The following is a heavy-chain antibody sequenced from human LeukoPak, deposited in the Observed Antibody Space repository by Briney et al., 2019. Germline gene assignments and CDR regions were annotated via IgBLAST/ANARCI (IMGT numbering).Heavy chain of an antibody. CDR2: MNPNSGNT. Sequence: ASVKVSCKASGYTFTSYDINWVRQATGQGLEWMGWMNPNSGNTGYAQKFQGWVTMTRDTSISTAYMELSRLRSDDTAVYYCARDGGMTTVTIEPSLNTRNAFDIXXXXXXXTVSS. CDR1: GYTFTSYD. J-gene: IGHJ3*02. CDR3: ARDGGMTTVTIEPSLNTRNAFDI. D-gene: IGHD4-17*01. V-gene: IGHV1-8*02.